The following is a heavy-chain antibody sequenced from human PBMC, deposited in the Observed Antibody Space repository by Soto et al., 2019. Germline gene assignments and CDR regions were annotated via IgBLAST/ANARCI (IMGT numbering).Heavy chain of an antibody. J-gene: IGHJ4*02. V-gene: IGHV3-7*03. D-gene: IGHD1-26*01. CDR1: GFTFSSFW. CDR3: ASDRFRGTYYLRGVTYFFEE. CDR2: IKTDGSET. Sequence: PGGSLRLSCAASGFTFSSFWMSWVRQAPGKGLEWVANIKTDGSETHYVDSVKGRFTISRDNPKTSLFLQMNSLRVEDTAVYYCASDRFRGTYYLRGVTYFFEEWGQGAPVTVSS.